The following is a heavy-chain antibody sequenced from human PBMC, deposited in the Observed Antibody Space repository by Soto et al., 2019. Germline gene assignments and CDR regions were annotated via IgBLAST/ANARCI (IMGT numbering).Heavy chain of an antibody. Sequence: GGSLRLSCAASGFTFSNAWMNWVRQAPGKGLEWVGRIKSKTDGGTTDYAAPVKGRFTISRDDSKNTLYLQMNSLKTEDTAVYYCTTDHLEIYYYYGMDVWGQGTTVTVSS. CDR3: TTDHLEIYYYYGMDV. V-gene: IGHV3-15*07. CDR1: GFTFSNAW. D-gene: IGHD1-1*01. CDR2: IKSKTDGGTT. J-gene: IGHJ6*02.